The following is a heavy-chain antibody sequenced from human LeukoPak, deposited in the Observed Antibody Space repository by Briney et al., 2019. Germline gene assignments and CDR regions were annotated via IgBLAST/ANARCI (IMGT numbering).Heavy chain of an antibody. Sequence: GGSLRLSCAASGFTFSNAWMSWVRQAPGKGLEWVGRIKSKVDGGTTDYAAPVKGRFTFSRDDSKSITYLQMNTLKSEDTAVYYCARVRSDYGLGRYFDYWGQGTLVTVSS. CDR3: ARVRSDYGLGRYFDY. CDR2: IKSKVDGGTT. CDR1: GFTFSNAW. J-gene: IGHJ4*02. D-gene: IGHD3-10*01. V-gene: IGHV3-15*01.